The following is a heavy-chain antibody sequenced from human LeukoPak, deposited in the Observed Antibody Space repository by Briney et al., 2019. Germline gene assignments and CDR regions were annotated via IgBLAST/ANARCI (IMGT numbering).Heavy chain of an antibody. CDR1: GGTFSSYA. D-gene: IGHD6-13*01. CDR3: ARVIISSTLYYFDY. J-gene: IGHJ4*02. Sequence: ASVKVSCKASGGTFSSYAISWVRQAPGQGLEWMGGIIPIFGTANYAQKFQGRVTITADESTSTAYMELSSLRSEDTAVYYCARVIISSTLYYFDYWGQGTLVTVSS. V-gene: IGHV1-69*13. CDR2: IIPIFGTA.